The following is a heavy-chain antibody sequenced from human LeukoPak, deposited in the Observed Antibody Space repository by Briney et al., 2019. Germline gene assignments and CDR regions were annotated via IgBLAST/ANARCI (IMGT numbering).Heavy chain of an antibody. V-gene: IGHV4-38-2*02. CDR3: ARDVFGEVQFDY. D-gene: IGHD1-1*01. CDR2: IYHSGST. Sequence: KPSETLSLTCAVSGYSISSGYYWGWIRQPPGKGLEWIGSIYHSGSTYYNPSLKSRVTISVDTSKNQFPLKLSSVTAADTAVYYCARDVFGEVQFDYWGQGTLVTASS. J-gene: IGHJ4*02. CDR1: GYSISSGYY.